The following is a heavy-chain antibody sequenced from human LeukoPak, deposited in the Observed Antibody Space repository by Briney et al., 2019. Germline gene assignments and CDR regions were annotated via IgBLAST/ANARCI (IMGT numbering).Heavy chain of an antibody. CDR1: GGTFNSYD. CDR2: IIPIFGIS. D-gene: IGHD2-21*02. V-gene: IGHV1-69*04. J-gene: IGHJ3*02. Sequence: SVTVSCKASGGTFNSYDISWVRQAPGQGLEWMGRIIPIFGISNYAQKFQGRVTITADKPTSTAYMELSSLRSEDTAVYYCAKKSSVVVTAGDAFDIWGQGTMVTVSS. CDR3: AKKSSVVVTAGDAFDI.